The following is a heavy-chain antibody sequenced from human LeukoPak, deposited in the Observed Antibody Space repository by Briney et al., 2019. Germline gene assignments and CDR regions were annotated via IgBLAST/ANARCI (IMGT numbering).Heavy chain of an antibody. Sequence: GGSLRLSCAASGFTFDDHAMHWVRQAPGKGLEWVSYISWNSGSITYADSVKGRFTISRDNAKKSLYLQMNSLRTEDTALYYCAKSPSHGTLDFWGQGTLVAASS. D-gene: IGHD5-18*01. CDR3: AKSPSHGTLDF. V-gene: IGHV3-9*01. J-gene: IGHJ4*02. CDR1: GFTFDDHA. CDR2: ISWNSGSI.